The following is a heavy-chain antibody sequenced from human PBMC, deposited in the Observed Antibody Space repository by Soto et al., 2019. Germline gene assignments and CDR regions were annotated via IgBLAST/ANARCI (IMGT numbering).Heavy chain of an antibody. CDR1: GGSISSYY. D-gene: IGHD3-9*01. Sequence: SQTLSLTGTVSGGSISSYYWSWIRQPPGKGLEWIGYIYCSGSTNYNPSLKSRVTISVDTCKNQFSLKLSSVTAADTAVYYCARDRGGILTGYYHAFDIWGQGTMVTVSS. J-gene: IGHJ3*02. V-gene: IGHV4-59*01. CDR3: ARDRGGILTGYYHAFDI. CDR2: IYCSGST.